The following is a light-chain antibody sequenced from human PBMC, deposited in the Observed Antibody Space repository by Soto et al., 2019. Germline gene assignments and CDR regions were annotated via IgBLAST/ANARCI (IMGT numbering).Light chain of an antibody. CDR1: QSVSSD. Sequence: EIVMTHSPATLSVSPGEGATLSFRASQSVSSDLAWYQQRPGQAPRLLVYVASTRATGIPVRFSGSGSGTEFTLTISSLQSEDFAVYYCQQYNIWPITFGQGTRLEIK. CDR3: QQYNIWPIT. J-gene: IGKJ5*01. CDR2: VAS. V-gene: IGKV3-15*01.